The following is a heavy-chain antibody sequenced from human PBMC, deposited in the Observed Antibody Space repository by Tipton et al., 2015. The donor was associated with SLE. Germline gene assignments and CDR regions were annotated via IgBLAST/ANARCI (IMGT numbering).Heavy chain of an antibody. D-gene: IGHD7-27*01. J-gene: IGHJ3*02. V-gene: IGHV4-34*01. CDR1: GGSFSGYY. Sequence: TLSLTCAVYGGSFSGYYWSWIRQPPGKGLEWIGEINHSGSTNYNPSLKSRVTISVDTSKNQFSLKLSSVTAADTAVYYCARGGDDALDIWGQGTMVTVSS. CDR3: ARGGDDALDI. CDR2: INHSGST.